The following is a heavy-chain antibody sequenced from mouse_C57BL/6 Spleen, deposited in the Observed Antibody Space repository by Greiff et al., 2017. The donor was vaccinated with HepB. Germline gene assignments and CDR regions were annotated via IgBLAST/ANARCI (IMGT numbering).Heavy chain of an antibody. CDR3: ARWYYGSSPLAMDY. Sequence: EVQLQQSGPELVKPGASVKISCKASGYSFTGYYMNWVKQSPEKSLEWIGEINPSTGGTTYNQKFKAKATLTVDKSSSTAYMQLKSLTSEDSAVYYCARWYYGSSPLAMDYWGQGTSVTVSS. J-gene: IGHJ4*01. CDR1: GYSFTGYY. D-gene: IGHD1-1*01. CDR2: INPSTGGT. V-gene: IGHV1-42*01.